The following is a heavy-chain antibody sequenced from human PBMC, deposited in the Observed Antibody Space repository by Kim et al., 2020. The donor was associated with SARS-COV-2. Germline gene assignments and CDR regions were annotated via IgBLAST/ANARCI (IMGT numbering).Heavy chain of an antibody. Sequence: SQTLSLTCAISGGSVSSHVAAWHWIRQSPSRGLEWLGRTYYRSKWLTDYPISVKSRITINADTSTNQFSLQLHSVTPEDSAIYYCARQFDSCFPHWGQGTLVTVSS. CDR3: ARQFDSCFPH. V-gene: IGHV6-1*01. CDR1: GGSVSSHVAA. J-gene: IGHJ5*02. CDR2: TYYRSKWLT.